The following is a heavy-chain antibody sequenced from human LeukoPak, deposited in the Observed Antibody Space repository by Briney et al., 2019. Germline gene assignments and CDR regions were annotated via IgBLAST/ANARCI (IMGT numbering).Heavy chain of an antibody. D-gene: IGHD4-17*01. V-gene: IGHV3-30*03. J-gene: IGHJ3*02. CDR2: ISYDGSNK. CDR3: VRDPYRDYDRLDAFDI. Sequence: PGGSLRLSCAASGFTFSSYGMHWVRQVPGKGLEWVAVISYDGSNKYYADSVKGRFTISRDNSKNTLYLQMNSLRAEDTAVYYCVRDPYRDYDRLDAFDIWGHGTMVTVSS. CDR1: GFTFSSYG.